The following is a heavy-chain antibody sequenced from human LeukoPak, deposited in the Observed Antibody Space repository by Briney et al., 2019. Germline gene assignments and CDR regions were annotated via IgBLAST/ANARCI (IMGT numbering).Heavy chain of an antibody. D-gene: IGHD3-3*01. CDR3: ATRSIFLEWLFDQTGYFDY. Sequence: GGSLRLSCAACGFTFSSYAMSWVRQAPGKGLECVSAISGSGGSTYYADSVKGRFTISRDNSKNTLYLQMNSLRAEDTAVYYCATRSIFLEWLFDQTGYFDYWGQGTLVTVSS. J-gene: IGHJ4*02. CDR1: GFTFSSYA. V-gene: IGHV3-23*01. CDR2: ISGSGGST.